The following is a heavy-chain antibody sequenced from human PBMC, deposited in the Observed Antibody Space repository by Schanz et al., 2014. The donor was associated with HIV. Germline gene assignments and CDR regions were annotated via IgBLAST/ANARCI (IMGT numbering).Heavy chain of an antibody. CDR1: GYLFTNYG. CDR2: VSAYNGNI. Sequence: QVQLVQSGAEMKKPGASVKVSCKTSGYLFTNYGVNWVRQAPGQGLEWMGWVSAYNGNIHYAQKFRGRVTMTTDTSTXTAYMELRSLRSDDTAVYYCARDGTELGYNWFDPWGQGTLVTVSS. CDR3: ARDGTELGYNWFDP. D-gene: IGHD7-27*01. J-gene: IGHJ5*02. V-gene: IGHV1-18*01.